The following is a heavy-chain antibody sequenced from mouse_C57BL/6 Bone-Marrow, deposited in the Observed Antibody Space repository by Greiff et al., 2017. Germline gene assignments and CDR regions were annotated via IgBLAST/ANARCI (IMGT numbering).Heavy chain of an antibody. CDR1: GFTFSSYG. Sequence: EVKLVESGGDLVKPGGSLKLSCAASGFTFSSYGMSWVRQTSDKRLEWVATFSSGCRYIYYPDSVKGRFTISRDNAKNTLYLQMSSLKSEDTAMDYCASNWDRFAYWGQGTLVTVSA. V-gene: IGHV5-6*01. D-gene: IGHD4-1*02. CDR3: ASNWDRFAY. CDR2: FSSGCRYI. J-gene: IGHJ3*01.